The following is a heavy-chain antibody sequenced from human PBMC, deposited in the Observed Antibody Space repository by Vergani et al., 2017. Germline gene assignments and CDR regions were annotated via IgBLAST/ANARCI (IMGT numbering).Heavy chain of an antibody. J-gene: IGHJ4*02. V-gene: IGHV3-43D*03. CDR2: ISWDGGST. Sequence: EVQLVESGGVVVQPGGSLRLSCAASGFTFDDYAMHWVRQAPGKGLEWVSLISWDGGSTYYADSVKGRFTTSRDNSKNSLYLQMNSLRAEDTALYYCAKDMGPAGGYSFDYWGQGTLVTVSS. CDR1: GFTFDDYA. CDR3: AKDMGPAGGYSFDY. D-gene: IGHD1-1*01.